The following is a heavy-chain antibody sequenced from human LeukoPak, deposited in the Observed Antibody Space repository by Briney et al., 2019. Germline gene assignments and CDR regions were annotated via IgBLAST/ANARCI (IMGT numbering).Heavy chain of an antibody. V-gene: IGHV1-8*01. Sequence: ASVKVSCKASGYTFTSYDINWVRQATGQGLEWMGWMNPNSGNTGYAQKFQGRVTMTRNTSISTAYIELSSLRSEDTAVYYCARAGYSYGYMYYYYYMDVWGKGTTVTISS. CDR1: GYTFTSYD. J-gene: IGHJ6*03. CDR3: ARAGYSYGYMYYYYYMDV. CDR2: MNPNSGNT. D-gene: IGHD5-18*01.